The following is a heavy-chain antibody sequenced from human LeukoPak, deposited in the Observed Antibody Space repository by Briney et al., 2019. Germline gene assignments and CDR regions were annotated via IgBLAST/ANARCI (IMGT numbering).Heavy chain of an antibody. J-gene: IGHJ6*03. CDR3: ARARRVVYSVAARYYYMDV. CDR1: GYTFTGYY. CDR2: INPNSGGT. Sequence: GASVKVSCKASGYTFTGYYMHWVRQAPGQGLEWMGRINPNSGGTNYAQKFQGRVTMTRDTSISTAYMELSRVRSDDTAVYYCARARRVVYSVAARYYYMDVWGKGTTVTVSS. D-gene: IGHD5/OR15-5a*01. V-gene: IGHV1-2*06.